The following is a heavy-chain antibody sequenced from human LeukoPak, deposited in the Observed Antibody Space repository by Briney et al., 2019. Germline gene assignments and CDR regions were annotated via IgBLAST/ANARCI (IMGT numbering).Heavy chain of an antibody. J-gene: IGHJ4*02. CDR1: GFTFRSYG. Sequence: GGSLRLSCAASGFTFRSYGMHWVRQAPGKGLEWVAVLWYDGNNKYYADSVKGRFTISRDNSKNTLYLQMNSLRAEDTAVYYCARVSLSEAYYYDSSGYALGYWGQGTLVTVSS. V-gene: IGHV3-33*01. D-gene: IGHD3-22*01. CDR2: LWYDGNNK. CDR3: ARVSLSEAYYYDSSGYALGY.